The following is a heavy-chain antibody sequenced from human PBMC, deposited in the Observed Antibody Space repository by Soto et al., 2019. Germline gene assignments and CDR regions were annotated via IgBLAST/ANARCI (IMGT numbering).Heavy chain of an antibody. D-gene: IGHD2-15*01. CDR1: GFTFSSYS. Sequence: EVQLVESGGGLVKPGGSLRLSCAVSGFTFSSYSMNWVRQAPGKGLEWVSSITSSGSFIDYAHSVKGRFTISRDNAKNSLYMQMNSLRAEDTAVYYSARLGGGYYLHVWGQGTLVSVSS. V-gene: IGHV3-21*01. CDR2: ITSSGSFI. CDR3: ARLGGGYYLHV. J-gene: IGHJ4*02.